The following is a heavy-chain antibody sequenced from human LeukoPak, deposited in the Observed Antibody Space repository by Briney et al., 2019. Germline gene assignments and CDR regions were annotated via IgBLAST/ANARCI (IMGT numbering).Heavy chain of an antibody. CDR3: ARLYTNGWHVDY. D-gene: IGHD6-19*01. CDR1: GGSIYSSNYY. CDR2: IYYSGST. V-gene: IGHV4-39*01. J-gene: IGHJ4*02. Sequence: PSETLSLTCTVSGGSIYSSNYYWGWIRQPPGKGLEWIGSIYYSGSTYYNPSPKSRVTISGDTSKNQFSLELSSVTAADAAVYYCARLYTNGWHVDYWGQGTLVTVSS.